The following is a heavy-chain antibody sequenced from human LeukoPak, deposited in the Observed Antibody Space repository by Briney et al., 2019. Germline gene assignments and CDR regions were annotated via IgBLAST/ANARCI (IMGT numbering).Heavy chain of an antibody. J-gene: IGHJ4*02. Sequence: ASVKVSCKASGYTFTGYYMHWVRQAPGQGLEWMGWINPNSGGTNYAQKFQGRDTMTRDTSISTAYMELSRLRSDDTAVYYCARDPSVVVVAATLDYWGQGTLVTVSS. V-gene: IGHV1-2*02. CDR2: INPNSGGT. D-gene: IGHD2-15*01. CDR3: ARDPSVVVVAATLDY. CDR1: GYTFTGYY.